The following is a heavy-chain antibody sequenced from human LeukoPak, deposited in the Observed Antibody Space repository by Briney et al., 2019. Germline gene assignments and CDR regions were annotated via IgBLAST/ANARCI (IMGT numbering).Heavy chain of an antibody. D-gene: IGHD2/OR15-2a*01. Sequence: ASVKVSCKASGGAFSSYAISWVRQAPGQGLGWMGGIIPIFGTANYAQKFQGRVTITTDESTSTAYMELSSLRSEDTAVYYCARDRTPAMPFYVLDYWGQGTLVTVSS. CDR3: ARDRTPAMPFYVLDY. J-gene: IGHJ4*02. CDR1: GGAFSSYA. CDR2: IIPIFGTA. V-gene: IGHV1-69*05.